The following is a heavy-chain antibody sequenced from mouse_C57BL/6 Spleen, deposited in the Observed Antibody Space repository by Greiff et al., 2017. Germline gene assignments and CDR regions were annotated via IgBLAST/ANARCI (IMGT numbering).Heavy chain of an antibody. Sequence: QVQLKQPGAELVMPGASVKLSCKASGYTFTSYWMHWVQQRPGQGLEWIGEIEPSDSSTNKNQKYKGKSTLTVYKSCSTDYMQLSSLTSDDAAVYYCARRGDYAYAMDYWGQGTSVTVSS. V-gene: IGHV1-69*01. D-gene: IGHD2-13*01. CDR2: IEPSDSST. CDR3: ARRGDYAYAMDY. CDR1: GYTFTSYW. J-gene: IGHJ4*01.